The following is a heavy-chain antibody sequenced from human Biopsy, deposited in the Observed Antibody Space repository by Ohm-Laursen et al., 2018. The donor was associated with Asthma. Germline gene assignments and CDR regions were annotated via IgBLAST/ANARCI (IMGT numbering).Heavy chain of an antibody. Sequence: SETLSLTCTVSGGSISSSNYYWGWIRQPPGKGLEWIGNIYYGGSTYYSPSLKSRITISVDTTKKQFYLNLSSVTAADTAVYYCAMLRIRPYYFDYWGRGTLVTVSS. V-gene: IGHV4-39*01. J-gene: IGHJ4*02. CDR3: AMLRIRPYYFDY. CDR2: IYYGGST. D-gene: IGHD2-15*01. CDR1: GGSISSSNYY.